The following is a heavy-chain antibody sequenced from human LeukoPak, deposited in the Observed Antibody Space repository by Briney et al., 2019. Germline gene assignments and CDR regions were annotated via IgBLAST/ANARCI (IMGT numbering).Heavy chain of an antibody. CDR2: IYYSGGT. D-gene: IGHD3-22*01. V-gene: IGHV4-39*07. Sequence: NASETLSLTCTVSGGSINSYDYYWGWIRQPPGKGLEWIATIYYSGGTYNNPSLKSRVTVSLDTSKNQFSLKLSSVTAADTAVYYCASRSGYSDSCGYYYWGQGTLVSVSS. CDR3: ASRSGYSDSCGYYY. J-gene: IGHJ4*02. CDR1: GGSINSYDYY.